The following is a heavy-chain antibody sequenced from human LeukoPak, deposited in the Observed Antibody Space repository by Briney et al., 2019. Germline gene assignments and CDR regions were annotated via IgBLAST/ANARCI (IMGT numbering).Heavy chain of an antibody. CDR3: AKVGYDSSGYYEARGRYYFDY. Sequence: GGSLRLSCAASGFTFNSYAMSWVRQAPGKGLEWVSAISGSGGSTYYADSVKGRFTISRDNSKNTLYLQMNSLRAEDTAVYYCAKVGYDSSGYYEARGRYYFDYWGQGTLVTVSS. CDR1: GFTFNSYA. D-gene: IGHD3-22*01. CDR2: ISGSGGST. V-gene: IGHV3-23*01. J-gene: IGHJ4*02.